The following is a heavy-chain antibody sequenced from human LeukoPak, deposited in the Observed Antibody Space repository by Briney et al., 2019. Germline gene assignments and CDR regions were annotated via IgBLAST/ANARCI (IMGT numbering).Heavy chain of an antibody. J-gene: IGHJ4*02. V-gene: IGHV1-8*01. CDR1: GYTFTSYD. Sequence: ASVKVSCKASGYTFTSYDINWVRQATGQGLEWMGWMNPNSGNTGYAQKFQGRVTMTRNTSISTAYMELSRPRSGDTAVYYCARGKTMVYCGGDCYRFDNWGQGTLVTVSS. CDR3: ARGKTMVYCGGDCYRFDN. CDR2: MNPNSGNT. D-gene: IGHD2-21*02.